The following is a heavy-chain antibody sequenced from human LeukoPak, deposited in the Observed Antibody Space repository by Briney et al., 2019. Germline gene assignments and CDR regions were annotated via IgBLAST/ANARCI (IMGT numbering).Heavy chain of an antibody. CDR2: IYYSGST. J-gene: IGHJ5*02. D-gene: IGHD2-8*02. CDR3: ARDGGVAPHNWFDP. V-gene: IGHV4-39*07. Sequence: SETLSLTCTVSGGPISSSSYYWGWIRQPPGKGLEWIGSIYYSGSTYYNPSLKSRVTISVDTSKNQFSLKLSSVTAADTAVYYCARDGGVAPHNWFDPWGQGTLVTVSS. CDR1: GGPISSSSYY.